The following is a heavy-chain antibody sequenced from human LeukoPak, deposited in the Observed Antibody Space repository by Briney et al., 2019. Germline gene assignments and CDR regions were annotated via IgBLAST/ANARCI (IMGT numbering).Heavy chain of an antibody. J-gene: IGHJ3*02. Sequence: ASVKVSCKVSGYTLTELSMHWVRQAPGKGLEWMGGFDPEDGETIYAQKFQGRVTMTEDTSTDTAYMELSSLRSEDTAVYYCATEATIFGVVIRRAFDIWGQGTMVTVSS. D-gene: IGHD3-3*01. CDR3: ATEATIFGVVIRRAFDI. CDR2: FDPEDGET. V-gene: IGHV1-24*01. CDR1: GYTLTELS.